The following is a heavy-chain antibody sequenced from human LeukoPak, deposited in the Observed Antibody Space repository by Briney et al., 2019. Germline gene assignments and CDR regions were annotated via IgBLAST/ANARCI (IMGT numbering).Heavy chain of an antibody. Sequence: GGSLGLSCAASGFPFGSYAMTWVRQAPGKGLESVSVITDGADTYYADSVKGRFTISRDNSQNTVHLQMDNLRADDTAVYYCAKAWALTYLGGVDSWGQGTLVTVSS. D-gene: IGHD2-21*02. V-gene: IGHV3-23*01. J-gene: IGHJ4*02. CDR2: ITDGADT. CDR3: AKAWALTYLGGVDS. CDR1: GFPFGSYA.